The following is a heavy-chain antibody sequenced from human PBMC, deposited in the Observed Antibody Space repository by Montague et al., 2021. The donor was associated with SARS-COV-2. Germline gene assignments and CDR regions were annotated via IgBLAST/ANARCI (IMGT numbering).Heavy chain of an antibody. CDR2: IYYSGTT. CDR3: ARPLVRGVPKAFDI. Sequence: SETLSLTCTVSGGSITQNYYWGWIHQPPGKGLERVGNIYYSGTTFINPSLESRVTISVDASKNQFSLNLTSVTAADTAVYYCARPLVRGVPKAFDIWGQGALVIVSS. V-gene: IGHV4-39*01. D-gene: IGHD3-10*01. CDR1: GGSITQNYY. J-gene: IGHJ3*02.